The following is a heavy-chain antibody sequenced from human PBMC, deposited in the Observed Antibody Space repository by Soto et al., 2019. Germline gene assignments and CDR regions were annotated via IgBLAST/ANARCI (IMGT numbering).Heavy chain of an antibody. CDR2: ISFDGSNE. CDR1: GFTFSSSG. Sequence: QVQLVESGGGVVQPGRSLRLSCTASGFTFSSSGMHWVRQTPGKGLEWVAVISFDGSNEDHADSVKGRFTISRDNSKNTLYLQMDSLRAEDTAVYHCAKDPGANIYGGNSGYFQHWGQGTLVTGSS. V-gene: IGHV3-30*18. J-gene: IGHJ1*01. CDR3: AKDPGANIYGGNSGYFQH. D-gene: IGHD4-17*01.